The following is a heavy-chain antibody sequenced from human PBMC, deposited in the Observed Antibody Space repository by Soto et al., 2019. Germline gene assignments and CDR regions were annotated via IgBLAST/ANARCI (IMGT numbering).Heavy chain of an antibody. D-gene: IGHD6-13*01. CDR3: VASLAASGLNWLDP. CDR1: GDSVTSGDHY. V-gene: IGHV4-61*08. Sequence: PSETLSLTCTVSGDSVTSGDHYWNWVRQPPGKGLEWIGLIFANGHTDYNPSLKSRVTMSVDASKNQFSLRLTSMTAADTAVYYCVASLAASGLNWLDPWGRGTLVTVSS. CDR2: IFANGHT. J-gene: IGHJ5*02.